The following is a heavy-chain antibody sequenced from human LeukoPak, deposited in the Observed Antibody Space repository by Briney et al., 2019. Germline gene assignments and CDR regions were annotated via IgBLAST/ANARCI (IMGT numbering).Heavy chain of an antibody. Sequence: GESLKISCQGSGYRFTSYWIGWVRQMPGKGLEWMGIIYPGDSDTRYSPSFQGQVTISADKSISTAYLQWSSLKASDTAMYYCARTSYGSGSYYNRCFDYWGQGTLVTVSS. CDR2: IYPGDSDT. V-gene: IGHV5-51*01. D-gene: IGHD3-10*01. CDR3: ARTSYGSGSYYNRCFDY. CDR1: GYRFTSYW. J-gene: IGHJ4*02.